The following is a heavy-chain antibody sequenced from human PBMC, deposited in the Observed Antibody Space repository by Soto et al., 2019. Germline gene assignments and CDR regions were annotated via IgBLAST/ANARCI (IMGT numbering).Heavy chain of an antibody. CDR1: GFSFSDHY. J-gene: IGHJ4*02. CDR2: ISPISNYR. D-gene: IGHD2-15*01. V-gene: IGHV3-11*03. CDR3: VMGGGGRQFDS. Sequence: GGSLSLPCAASGFSFSDHYMSWIRQAPGKGLEWLSYISPISNYRQYSDSVKGRHTISRDNAKKSLFLQMNSLRAEDTGVYYCVMGGGGRQFDSWGQGTLVPVSS.